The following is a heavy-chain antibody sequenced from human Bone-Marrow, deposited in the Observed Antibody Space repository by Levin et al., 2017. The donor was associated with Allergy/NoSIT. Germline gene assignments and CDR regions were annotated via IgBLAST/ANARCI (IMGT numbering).Heavy chain of an antibody. J-gene: IGHJ4*02. CDR1: GYTFTSYY. CDR2: INPSGGST. CDR3: ARVSAAGTGCFDY. Sequence: ASVKVSCKASGYTFTSYYIHWVRQAPGQGLEWMGIINPSGGSTSYAQKFQGRVTMTRDTSTSTVYMDLSSLRSEDTAVYYCARVSAAGTGCFDYWGQGTLVTVSS. D-gene: IGHD6-13*01. V-gene: IGHV1-46*01.